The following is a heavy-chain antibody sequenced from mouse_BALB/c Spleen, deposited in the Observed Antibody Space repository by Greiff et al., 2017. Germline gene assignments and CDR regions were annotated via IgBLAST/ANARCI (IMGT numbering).Heavy chain of an antibody. CDR2: IDPANGNT. Sequence: EVKLQESGAELVKPGASVKLSCTASGFNIKDTYMHWVKQRPEQGLEWIGRIDPANGNTKYDPKFQGKATITADTSSNTAYLQLSSLTSEDTAVYYCASWGYEGYWGQGTTLTVSS. J-gene: IGHJ2*01. CDR3: ASWGYEGY. V-gene: IGHV14-3*02. D-gene: IGHD2-3*01. CDR1: GFNIKDTY.